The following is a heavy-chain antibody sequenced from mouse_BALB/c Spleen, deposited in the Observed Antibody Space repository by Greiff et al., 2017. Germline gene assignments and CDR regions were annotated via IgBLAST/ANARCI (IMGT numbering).Heavy chain of an antibody. D-gene: IGHD1-2*01. CDR3: ARRSTATEFAY. CDR2: IYPGDGST. V-gene: IGHV1S56*01. Sequence: QVQLQQSGPELVQPGASVKMSCKASGYTFTSYYIHWVKQRPGQGLEWIGWIYPGDGSTKYNEKFKGKTTLTADKSSSTAYMLLSSLTSEDSAIYFCARRSTATEFAYWGQGTLVTVSA. J-gene: IGHJ3*01. CDR1: GYTFTSYY.